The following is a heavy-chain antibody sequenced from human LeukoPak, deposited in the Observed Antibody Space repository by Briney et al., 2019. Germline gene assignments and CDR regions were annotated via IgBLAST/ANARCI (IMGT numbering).Heavy chain of an antibody. CDR3: ARDVRSIGARSYYYYYMDV. CDR2: IYSGGST. V-gene: IGHV3-66*02. J-gene: IGHJ6*03. CDR1: GFTVSSNY. D-gene: IGHD3-10*01. Sequence: GGSLRLSCAASGFTVSSNYMSWVRQAPGKGLEWVSVIYSGGSTYYADSVKGRFTISRDNSKNTLYLQMNSLRAEDTAVYYCARDVRSIGARSYYYYYMDVWGKGTTVTVSS.